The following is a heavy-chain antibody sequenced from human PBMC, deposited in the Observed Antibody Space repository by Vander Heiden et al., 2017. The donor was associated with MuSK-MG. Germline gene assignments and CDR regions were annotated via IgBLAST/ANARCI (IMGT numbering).Heavy chain of an antibody. CDR1: GGTFSSYA. CDR3: AIRGGAVGASFDD. Sequence: QVQLVQSGAEVKKPGSSVKVSCKASGGTFSSYAISWVRQAPGQGLEWMGGIIPIFGTANYAQKVQGRVTITADESTSTAYMEMRRMRSEDTAVYYFAIRGGAVGASFDDWGQGTMVTVCS. J-gene: IGHJ4*02. D-gene: IGHD1-26*01. CDR2: IIPIFGTA. V-gene: IGHV1-69*01.